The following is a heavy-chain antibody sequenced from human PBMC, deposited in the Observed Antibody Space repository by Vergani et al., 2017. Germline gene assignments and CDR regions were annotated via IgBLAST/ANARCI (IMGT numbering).Heavy chain of an antibody. CDR2: MNPNSGNT. CDR3: ARDLYDYGEYVCDY. J-gene: IGHJ4*02. V-gene: IGHV1-8*01. Sequence: QVQLVQSGAEVKKPGASVKVSCKASGYTFTSYDINWVRQATGQGLEWMGWMNPNSGNTGYAQKFQGRVTMTRNTSISTAYMERSSLRSEDTAVYYCARDLYDYGEYVCDYWGQGTLVTVSS. D-gene: IGHD4-17*01. CDR1: GYTFTSYD.